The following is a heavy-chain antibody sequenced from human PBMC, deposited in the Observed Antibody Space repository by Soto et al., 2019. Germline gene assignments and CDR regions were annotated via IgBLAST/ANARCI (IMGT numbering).Heavy chain of an antibody. D-gene: IGHD2-8*01. CDR2: IDPSAYYR. Sequence: EVQLVQSGAEVKKSGDSLRISCQGSGFSFTTYWISWVRQMPGKGLEWMGMIDPSAYYRSYGPSFEGHVTITADRSINTAYLQWDSLKASDTAMYYCSTLGVCTNGNCVPHSYYGLDVWGQGTTVSVS. CDR3: STLGVCTNGNCVPHSYYGLDV. V-gene: IGHV5-10-1*01. CDR1: GFSFTTYW. J-gene: IGHJ6*02.